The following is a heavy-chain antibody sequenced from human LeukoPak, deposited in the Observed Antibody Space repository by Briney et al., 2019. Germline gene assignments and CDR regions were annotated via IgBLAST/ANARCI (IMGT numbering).Heavy chain of an antibody. Sequence: AGGSLRLSCAASGVTFSGHSMHWVRQAPGKGLVWVSGISRDGTITNYADAVKGRFTISRDNAKNTLYLQMNSLRVEDTAVYSCARGWYGPDSCGQGTLVTVSS. CDR1: GVTFSGHS. CDR2: ISRDGTIT. V-gene: IGHV3-74*01. D-gene: IGHD1-14*01. CDR3: ARGWYGPDS. J-gene: IGHJ5*01.